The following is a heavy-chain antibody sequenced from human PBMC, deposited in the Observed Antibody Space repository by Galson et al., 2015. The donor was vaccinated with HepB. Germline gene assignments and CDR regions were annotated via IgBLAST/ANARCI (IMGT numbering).Heavy chain of an antibody. V-gene: IGHV3-23*01. CDR2: ISGSGGST. J-gene: IGHJ3*02. D-gene: IGHD3-22*01. CDR3: AKATEDYYDSSGPDAFDI. Sequence: SLRLSCAASGFTFSSYAMSWVRQAPGKGLEWVSAISGSGGSTYYADSVKGRFTISRDNSKNTLYLQMNSLRAEDTAVYYCAKATEDYYDSSGPDAFDIWGQGTMVTVSS. CDR1: GFTFSSYA.